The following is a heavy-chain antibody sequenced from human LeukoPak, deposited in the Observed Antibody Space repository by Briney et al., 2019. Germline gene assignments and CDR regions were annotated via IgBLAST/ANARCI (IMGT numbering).Heavy chain of an antibody. CDR3: ARGTSAAGNPYYYYYYGMDV. V-gene: IGHV1-2*02. Sequence: GASATVSCKASGYTFTGYYMHWVRQAPGQGLEWMGWINPNSGGTNYAQKFQGRVTMTRDTYISTAYMELSRLRSDDTAVYYCARGTSAAGNPYYYYYYGMDVWGQGTTVTVSS. CDR2: INPNSGGT. J-gene: IGHJ6*02. CDR1: GYTFTGYY. D-gene: IGHD6-13*01.